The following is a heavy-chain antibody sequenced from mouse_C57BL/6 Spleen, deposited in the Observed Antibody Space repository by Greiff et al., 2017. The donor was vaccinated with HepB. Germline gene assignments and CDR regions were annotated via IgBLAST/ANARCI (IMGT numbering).Heavy chain of an antibody. CDR2: INPNNGGT. D-gene: IGHD1-1*01. CDR1: GYTFTDYN. Sequence: EVQLQQSGPELVKPGASVKMSCKASGYTFTDYNMHWVKQSHGKSLEWIGYINPNNGGTSYNQKFKGKATLTVNKSSSTAYMELRSLTSEDSAVYYCARMGTHYYGSSYGMDYWGQGTSVTVSS. J-gene: IGHJ4*01. CDR3: ARMGTHYYGSSYGMDY. V-gene: IGHV1-22*01.